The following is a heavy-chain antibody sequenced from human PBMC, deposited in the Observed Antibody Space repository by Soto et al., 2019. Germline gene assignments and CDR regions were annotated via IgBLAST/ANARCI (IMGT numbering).Heavy chain of an antibody. CDR3: ARENYFDY. Sequence: EVQLVESGGGLVQPGGSLRLSCTASGFTFKSYWMGWVRQFPGKGLEWVANIKQDGSEKNYVDSVKGRFTISRDNAKKSLYLQMNSLRAEDTAVYYCARENYFDYWGQGTLVTVSS. J-gene: IGHJ4*02. CDR2: IKQDGSEK. V-gene: IGHV3-7*04. CDR1: GFTFKSYW.